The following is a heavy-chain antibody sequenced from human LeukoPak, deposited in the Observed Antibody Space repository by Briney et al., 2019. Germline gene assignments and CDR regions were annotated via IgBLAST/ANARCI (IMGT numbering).Heavy chain of an antibody. D-gene: IGHD5-24*01. CDR2: IYYSGST. J-gene: IGHJ4*02. Sequence: SETLSLTCTVSGGSISSSSYYWGWIRQPPGKGLEWIGSIYYSGSTYYNPSLKSRVTISVDTSKNQFSLKLSSVTAADTAVYYCARVARGWLQSNYFDYWGQGTLVTVSS. CDR3: ARVARGWLQSNYFDY. CDR1: GGSISSSSYY. V-gene: IGHV4-39*01.